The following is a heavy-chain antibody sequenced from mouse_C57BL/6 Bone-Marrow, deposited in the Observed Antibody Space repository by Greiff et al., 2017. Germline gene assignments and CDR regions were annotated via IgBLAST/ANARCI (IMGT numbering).Heavy chain of an antibody. CDR1: GYTFTSYW. V-gene: IGHV1-69*01. D-gene: IGHD2-2*01. CDR2: IDPSDSYT. J-gene: IGHJ3*01. CDR3: ARWIYGYSFAY. Sequence: QVQLQQPGAELVMPGASVKLSCKASGYTFTSYWMHWVKQRPGQGLEWIGEIDPSDSYTNYNQKFKGKSTLTVDKSSSTASMQLRSLTSEDSAVYYCARWIYGYSFAYWGQGTLVTVSA.